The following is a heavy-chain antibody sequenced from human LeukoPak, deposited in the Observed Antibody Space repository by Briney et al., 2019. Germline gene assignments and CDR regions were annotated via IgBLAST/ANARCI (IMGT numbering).Heavy chain of an antibody. CDR1: GFTFSSYG. D-gene: IGHD3-22*01. CDR2: IRNDGGYK. Sequence: GGSLRLSCAASGFTFSSYGMHWIRQAPGKGLEWVAFIRNDGGYKYYAESVKGRFTVSRDNSKNTLYLQMNSLRADDTAVYCCARAYGNSGYYQLPIDYWGQGTLVTVSS. V-gene: IGHV3-30*02. CDR3: ARAYGNSGYYQLPIDY. J-gene: IGHJ4*02.